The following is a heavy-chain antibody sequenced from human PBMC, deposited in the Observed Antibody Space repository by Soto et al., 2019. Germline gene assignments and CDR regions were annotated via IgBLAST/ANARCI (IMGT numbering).Heavy chain of an antibody. CDR2: IYYSGSI. CDR1: GGSISSSSYY. CDR3: ARQSSGWYNWFDP. Sequence: QLQLQESGPGLVKPSETLSLTCSVSGGSISSSSYYWGWIRQPPGKGLEWIGRIYYSGSIYYNPSLQIRVTISVDTSKNQFSLKLSSVTAAETAVYYCARQSSGWYNWFDPWGQGTLVTVSS. D-gene: IGHD6-19*01. J-gene: IGHJ5*02. V-gene: IGHV4-39*01.